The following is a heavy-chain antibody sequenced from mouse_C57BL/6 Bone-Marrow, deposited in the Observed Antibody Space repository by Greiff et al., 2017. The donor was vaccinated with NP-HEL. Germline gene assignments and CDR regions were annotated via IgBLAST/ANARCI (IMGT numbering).Heavy chain of an antibody. CDR3: ATRFGFITMVVEGGYWYFDV. V-gene: IGHV1-81*01. Sequence: QVQLKQSGAELARPGASVKLSCKASGYTFTSYGISWVKQRTGQGLEWIGEIYPRSGNTYYNEKFKGKATLTADKSSSTAYMELRSLTSEDSAVYFCATRFGFITMVVEGGYWYFDVWGTGTTVTVSS. D-gene: IGHD1-1*01. CDR2: IYPRSGNT. J-gene: IGHJ1*03. CDR1: GYTFTSYG.